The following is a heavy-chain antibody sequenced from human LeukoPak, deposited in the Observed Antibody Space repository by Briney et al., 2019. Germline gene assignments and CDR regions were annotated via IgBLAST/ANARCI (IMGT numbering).Heavy chain of an antibody. J-gene: IGHJ4*02. D-gene: IGHD3-22*01. CDR2: INPNSGGT. V-gene: IGHV1-2*02. CDR3: ARGVIVVVNEAAPFDY. CDR1: GYTFTGYY. Sequence: GASVKVSCKASGYTFTGYYMHWVRQAPGQGLEWMGWINPNSGGTNYAQKFQGRVTMTRDTSISTAYMELSRLRSDDTAVYYCARGVIVVVNEAAPFDYWGQGTLVTVSS.